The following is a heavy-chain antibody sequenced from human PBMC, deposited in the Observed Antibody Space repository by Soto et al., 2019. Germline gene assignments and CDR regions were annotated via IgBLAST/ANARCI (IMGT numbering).Heavy chain of an antibody. V-gene: IGHV3-30*18. CDR2: ISYDERNK. J-gene: IGHJ4*02. CDR1: GFTFSSYG. D-gene: IGHD6-13*01. Sequence: QVQLVESGGGVVQPGRSLRLSCAASGFTFSSYGMHWVRQAPGKGLEWVAVISYDERNKYYADSVRGRFTISRDNSKNTLYLQTKNLRPEDTAVYYCAKDRAMAAQSTEFDSWGQGTLVTVSS. CDR3: AKDRAMAAQSTEFDS.